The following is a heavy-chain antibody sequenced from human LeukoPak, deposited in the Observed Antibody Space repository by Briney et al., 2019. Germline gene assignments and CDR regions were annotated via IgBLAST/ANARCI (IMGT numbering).Heavy chain of an antibody. CDR3: ARDNGDRYCSGGSCLAPH. Sequence: GSSVKVSCKASGGTFSSYAISWVRQAPGQGLEWMGRIIPILGIANYAQKFQGRVTITADKSTSTAYMELSRLRSDDTAVYYCARDNGDRYCSGGSCLAPHWGQGTPVTVSS. D-gene: IGHD2-15*01. J-gene: IGHJ4*02. V-gene: IGHV1-69*04. CDR1: GGTFSSYA. CDR2: IIPILGIA.